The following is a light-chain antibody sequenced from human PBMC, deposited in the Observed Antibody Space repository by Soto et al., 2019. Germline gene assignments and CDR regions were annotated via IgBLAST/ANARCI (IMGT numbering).Light chain of an antibody. J-gene: IGLJ1*01. V-gene: IGLV2-23*01. Sequence: QSALTQPASVSGSPGQSLTISCTGTSSDVGSGSHNLVSWYQQRPGKAPKVMIYERTKRPAGVSNRFAASKSGNTASLTISGLQAEDEADYYCCSYAGSFTYVFGTGTKLTVL. CDR3: CSYAGSFTYV. CDR1: SSDVGSGSHNL. CDR2: ERT.